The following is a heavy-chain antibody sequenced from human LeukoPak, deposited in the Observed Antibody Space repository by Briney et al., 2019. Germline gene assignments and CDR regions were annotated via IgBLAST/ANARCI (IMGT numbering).Heavy chain of an antibody. CDR1: GGSFSGYY. J-gene: IGHJ4*02. CDR3: ARTHPDYYDSSGEFDY. V-gene: IGHV4-34*01. CDR2: INHSGST. Sequence: SETLSLTCAVYGGSFSGYYWSWIRQPPGKGLEWIGEINHSGSTNYNPSLKSRVTISVDTSKNQFSLKLSSVTAADTAVYYCARTHPDYYDSSGEFDYWGQGTLVTVSS. D-gene: IGHD3-22*01.